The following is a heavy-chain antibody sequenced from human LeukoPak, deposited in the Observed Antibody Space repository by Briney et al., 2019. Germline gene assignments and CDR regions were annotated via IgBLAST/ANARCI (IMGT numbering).Heavy chain of an antibody. V-gene: IGHV3-21*01. J-gene: IGHJ4*02. CDR1: GFTFSSYS. Sequence: PGGSLRLSCAASGFTFSSYSMNWVRQAPGKGLEWVSSISSSSSYIYYADSVKGRFTISRDNAKNSLYLQMNSLRAEDTAVYYCAGDDYGGYVFDYWGQGTLVTVSS. D-gene: IGHD4-17*01. CDR2: ISSSSSYI. CDR3: AGDDYGGYVFDY.